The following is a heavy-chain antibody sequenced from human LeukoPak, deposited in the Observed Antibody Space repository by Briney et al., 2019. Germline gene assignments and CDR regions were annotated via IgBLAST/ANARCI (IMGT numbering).Heavy chain of an antibody. CDR2: ISSSGSTI. V-gene: IGHV3-11*01. CDR3: VRETTVVTYAFDI. Sequence: GGSLRLSCAASGFTFSDYYMSWIRQAPGKGLEWVSYISSSGSTIYYADSVKGRFTISRDNAENSLYLQMNSLRAEDTAVYYCVRETTVVTYAFDIWGQGTMVTVSS. D-gene: IGHD4-23*01. J-gene: IGHJ3*02. CDR1: GFTFSDYY.